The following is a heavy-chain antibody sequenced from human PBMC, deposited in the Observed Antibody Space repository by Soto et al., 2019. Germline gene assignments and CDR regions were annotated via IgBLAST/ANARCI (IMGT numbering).Heavy chain of an antibody. D-gene: IGHD6-13*01. CDR1: GGSISSNNW. CDR3: ARSPTSSWYGGGAFDI. Sequence: PSETLSLTCTVSGGSISSNNWWSWVRQPPGKGLEWIGEISHGGSTNYNPSLKSRVTISLDKSNNHFSLRLTSVTAADTAVYYCARSPTSSWYGGGAFDIWGQGTMVTVSS. J-gene: IGHJ3*02. V-gene: IGHV4-4*02. CDR2: ISHGGST.